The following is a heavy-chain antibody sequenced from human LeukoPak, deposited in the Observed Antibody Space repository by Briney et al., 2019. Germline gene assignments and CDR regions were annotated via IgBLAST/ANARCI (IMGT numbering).Heavy chain of an antibody. V-gene: IGHV1-18*01. CDR1: GYTFTSYG. D-gene: IGHD3-9*01. CDR3: ARSELRYFDWLLMNNWFDP. CDR2: ISAYNGNT. Sequence: ASAKVSCKASGYTFTSYGISWVRQAPGQGLEWMGWISAYNGNTNYAQKLQGRVTMTTDTSTSTAYMELRSPRSDDTAVYYCARSELRYFDWLLMNNWFDPWGQGTLVTVSS. J-gene: IGHJ5*02.